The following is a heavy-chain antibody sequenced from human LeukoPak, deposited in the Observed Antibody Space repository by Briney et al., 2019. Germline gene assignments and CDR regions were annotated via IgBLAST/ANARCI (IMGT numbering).Heavy chain of an antibody. D-gene: IGHD3-16*02. CDR2: INPNSGGT. V-gene: IGHV1-2*04. Sequence: VASVTVSCKASGYTFTGYYMHWVRQAPGQGLEWMGWINPNSGGTNYAQKFQGWVTMTRDTSISTAYMELSRLRSDDTAVYYCARGGSYVWGSYLLKGTQRTDFDYWGQGTLVTVSS. CDR1: GYTFTGYY. CDR3: ARGGSYVWGSYLLKGTQRTDFDY. J-gene: IGHJ4*02.